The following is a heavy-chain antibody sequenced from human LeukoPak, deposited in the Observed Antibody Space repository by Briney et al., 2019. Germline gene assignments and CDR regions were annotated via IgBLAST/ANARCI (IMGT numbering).Heavy chain of an antibody. CDR2: ISAYNGNT. CDR1: GYTFTSYG. D-gene: IGHD2-2*01. V-gene: IGHV1-18*01. Sequence: ASVKVSCKASGYTFTSYGFSWVRQAPGQGLEWMGWISAYNGNTNYAQKLQGRVTMTTDTSTSTAYMELRSLRSDDTAVYYCARGQGVVVPAAGYYFDYWGQGTLVTVSS. J-gene: IGHJ4*02. CDR3: ARGQGVVVPAAGYYFDY.